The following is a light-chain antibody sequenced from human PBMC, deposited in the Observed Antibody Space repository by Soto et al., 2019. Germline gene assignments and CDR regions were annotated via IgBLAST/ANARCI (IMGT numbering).Light chain of an antibody. J-gene: IGLJ1*01. CDR2: EVS. CDR3: SSYTTSGTRV. V-gene: IGLV2-14*01. Sequence: QSALTQPASVSGSPGQSITISCTGTSSDIGGYTYVSWYQQHPGKAPKLMIYEVSNRPSGISNRFSGSKSGNTASLTISGLQAEDESDYYCSSYTTSGTRVFGTGTKLTVL. CDR1: SSDIGGYTY.